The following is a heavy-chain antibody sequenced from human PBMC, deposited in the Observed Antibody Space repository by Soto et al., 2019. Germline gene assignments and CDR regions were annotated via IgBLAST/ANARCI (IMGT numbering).Heavy chain of an antibody. CDR2: IYYTGST. J-gene: IGHJ3*02. Sequence: SETLSLTCPVFGGSIRPYYWSWIRQPPGKELEWIGYIYYTGSTNYSPSLKSRVTMSLDTSRNLLSLKLNSVTAADTAVYYCARVTSRHDAFDIWGQGTMVTVSS. CDR3: ARVTSRHDAFDI. CDR1: GGSIRPYY. V-gene: IGHV4-59*12.